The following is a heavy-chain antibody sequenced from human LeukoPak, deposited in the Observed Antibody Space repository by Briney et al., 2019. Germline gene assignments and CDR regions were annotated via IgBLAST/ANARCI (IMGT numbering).Heavy chain of an antibody. Sequence: GGSLRLSCAASGFTASSNYMSWVRQAPGKGLEWISIIYSRDNTDYADSVRGRLIISRDNSKNTVYLQMNSLRVDDTAVYYCARDRAYGDYAAWGQGTLVTASS. J-gene: IGHJ5*02. CDR2: IYSRDNT. D-gene: IGHD4-17*01. V-gene: IGHV3-53*01. CDR1: GFTASSNY. CDR3: ARDRAYGDYAA.